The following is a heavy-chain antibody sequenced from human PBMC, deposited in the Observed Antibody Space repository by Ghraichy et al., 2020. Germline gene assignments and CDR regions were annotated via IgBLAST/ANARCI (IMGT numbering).Heavy chain of an antibody. D-gene: IGHD3-10*01. J-gene: IGHJ4*02. CDR1: GFTFSSYA. V-gene: IGHV3-23*01. CDR2: ISGSGGST. Sequence: GGSLRLSCAASGFTFSSYAMSWVRQAPGKGLEWVSAISGSGGSTYYADSVKGRFTISRDNSKNTLYLQMNSLRAEDTAVYYCAKDRPPHYYGSGSSFDYWGQGTLVTVSS. CDR3: AKDRPPHYYGSGSSFDY.